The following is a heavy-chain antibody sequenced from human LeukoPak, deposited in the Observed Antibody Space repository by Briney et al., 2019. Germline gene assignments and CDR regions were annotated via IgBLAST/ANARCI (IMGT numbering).Heavy chain of an antibody. Sequence: PSETLSLTCTVSGGSISSYYWSWIRQPPGKGLEWIGYIYYSGSTYYNPSLKSRVTISVDTSKNQFSLKLSSVTAADTAVYYCARMVGELRDYFDYWGQGTLVTVSS. CDR3: ARMVGELRDYFDY. V-gene: IGHV4-59*08. CDR1: GGSISSYY. J-gene: IGHJ4*02. CDR2: IYYSGST. D-gene: IGHD1-26*01.